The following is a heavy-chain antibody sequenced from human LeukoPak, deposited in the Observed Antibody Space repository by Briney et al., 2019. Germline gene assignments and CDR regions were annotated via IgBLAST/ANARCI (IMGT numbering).Heavy chain of an antibody. CDR1: GFTFSSYE. CDR2: ISSSGSTI. J-gene: IGHJ4*02. Sequence: GGSLRLSCAASGFTFSSYEMNWVRQAPGKGLEWVSYISSSGSTIYYADSVKGRFTISRDNAKNSLYLQMNSLRAEDTAVYYCASLGYYDILPFDYWGQGTLVTVSS. V-gene: IGHV3-48*03. D-gene: IGHD3-9*01. CDR3: ASLGYYDILPFDY.